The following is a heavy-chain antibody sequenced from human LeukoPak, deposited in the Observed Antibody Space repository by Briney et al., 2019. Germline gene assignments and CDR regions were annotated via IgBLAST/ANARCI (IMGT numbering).Heavy chain of an antibody. CDR2: ISSSSSYI. CDR1: GFTFSSYS. J-gene: IGHJ4*02. CDR3: ARGHISSGWYYFDY. V-gene: IGHV3-21*04. D-gene: IGHD6-19*01. Sequence: GGSLRLSCAASGFTFSSYSMNWVRQAPGKGLEWVSSISSSSSYIYYADSVKGRFTISRDNARNSLYLQMNSLRAEDTAVYYCARGHISSGWYYFDYWGQGTLVTVSS.